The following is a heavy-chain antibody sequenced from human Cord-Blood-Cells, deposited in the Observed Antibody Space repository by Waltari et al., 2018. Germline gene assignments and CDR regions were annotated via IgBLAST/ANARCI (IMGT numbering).Heavy chain of an antibody. CDR3: ARADSSSWYDAFDI. CDR1: GGSISSSSYY. D-gene: IGHD6-13*01. CDR2: IYYSGST. J-gene: IGHJ3*02. V-gene: IGHV4-39*01. Sequence: QLQLQESGPGLVKPSETLSLTCTVSGGSISSSSYYWGWIRQPPGKGLEWIGSIYYSGSTYYNPSLKSRVTISVDTSKNQFSLKLSSVTAADTAVYYCARADSSSWYDAFDIWGQGTMVTVSS.